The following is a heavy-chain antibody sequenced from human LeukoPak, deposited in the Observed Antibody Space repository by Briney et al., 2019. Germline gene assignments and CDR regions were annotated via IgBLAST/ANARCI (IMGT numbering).Heavy chain of an antibody. Sequence: ASVKVSCKASRYTFTSYGISWVRQAPGQGLEWMGCISAYNGNTNYAQKLQGRVTMTTDTSTSTAYMELRSLRSDDTAVYYCAKGTKIAVAGTPFDYWGQGTLVTVSS. D-gene: IGHD6-19*01. J-gene: IGHJ4*02. CDR1: RYTFTSYG. V-gene: IGHV1-18*01. CDR3: AKGTKIAVAGTPFDY. CDR2: ISAYNGNT.